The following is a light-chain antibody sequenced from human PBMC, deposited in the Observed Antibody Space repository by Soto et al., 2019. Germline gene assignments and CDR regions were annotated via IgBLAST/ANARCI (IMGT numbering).Light chain of an antibody. CDR1: QSVSSN. CDR2: GAS. CDR3: QQYNYWRWT. V-gene: IGKV3-15*01. J-gene: IGKJ1*01. Sequence: EIVMTQSPATLSVSPGERATLSCRASQSVSSNLAWYQQKPGQAPRLLIYGASTRATGIPARFSGSGSGTEFTLTISSLQSEDFAVYYCQQYNYWRWTFGQGTKVDI.